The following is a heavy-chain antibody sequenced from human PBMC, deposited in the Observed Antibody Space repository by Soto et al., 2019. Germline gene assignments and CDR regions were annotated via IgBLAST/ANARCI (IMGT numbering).Heavy chain of an antibody. V-gene: IGHV4-4*07. CDR1: GGSIKNYY. CDR2: VYTTGSA. CDR3: ARDYYYDSNNWFDT. J-gene: IGHJ5*02. Sequence: PSETLSLTCHVSGGSIKNYYWIWIRQPAGKGLEWIGRVYTTGSANYNPSLKSRVTMSVDTSQNQVSLTLSSVTAADTAMYYCARDYYYDSNNWFDTWGQGTLVTVSS. D-gene: IGHD3-22*01.